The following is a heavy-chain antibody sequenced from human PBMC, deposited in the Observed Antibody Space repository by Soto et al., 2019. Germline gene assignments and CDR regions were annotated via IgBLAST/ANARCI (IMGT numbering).Heavy chain of an antibody. D-gene: IGHD6-19*01. CDR1: GLSITDSEMG. CDR2: IDSSGEK. V-gene: IGHV2-26*01. Sequence: QVTLKESGPVLVKPTETLTLRCTVSGLSITDSEMGVSWIRQPPGQPLEWLAHIDSSGEKSYRKFLKSKLAISKETSKSQIVLTMTNMDPADTATYYCARRHLAVAVSPWFDPWGQGIPVTVSS. CDR3: ARRHLAVAVSPWFDP. J-gene: IGHJ5*02.